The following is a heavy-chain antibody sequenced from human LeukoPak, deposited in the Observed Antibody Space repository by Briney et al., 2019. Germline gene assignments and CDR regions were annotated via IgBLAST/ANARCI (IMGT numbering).Heavy chain of an antibody. CDR1: GYTFTGYY. D-gene: IGHD2-15*01. V-gene: IGHV1-2*02. CDR3: ASGLGYCSGSSCYLVQQ. J-gene: IGHJ1*01. Sequence: ASVKVSCKASGYTFTGYYMHWVRQAPGQGREWMGWINPNSGGTNYAQKFQGRVTMTRDTSISTAYMELSRLRSDDTAVYYCASGLGYCSGSSCYLVQQWGQGTLVTVSS. CDR2: INPNSGGT.